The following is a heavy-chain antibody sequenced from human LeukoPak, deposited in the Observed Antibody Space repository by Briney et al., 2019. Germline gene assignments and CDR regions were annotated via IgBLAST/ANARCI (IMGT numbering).Heavy chain of an antibody. CDR2: ISSNGGST. CDR3: ARGLMWGFDP. J-gene: IGHJ5*02. Sequence: PGGSLRLSCAASGFTFSSYAIHWVRQAPGKGLEYVSAISSNGGSTYYANSVKGRFTISRDNSKNTLYLQMGSLRAEDMAVYYCARGLMWGFDPWGQGTLVTVSS. V-gene: IGHV3-64*01. CDR1: GFTFSSYA. D-gene: IGHD2-8*01.